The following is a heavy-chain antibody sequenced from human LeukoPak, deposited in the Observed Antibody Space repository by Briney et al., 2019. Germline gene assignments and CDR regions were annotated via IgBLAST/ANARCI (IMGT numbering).Heavy chain of an antibody. CDR1: GFTFSSYS. D-gene: IGHD1-1*01. CDR2: ISSSSSYI. J-gene: IGHJ4*02. Sequence: GGSLRLSCAASGFTFSSYSMNWVRQAPGKGLEWVSSISSSSSYIYYADSVKGRFTISRDNAKNSLYLQMNSLRAEDTAIYYCATDPQHDGDFWGRGTLVTVSS. CDR3: ATDPQHDGDF. V-gene: IGHV3-21*04.